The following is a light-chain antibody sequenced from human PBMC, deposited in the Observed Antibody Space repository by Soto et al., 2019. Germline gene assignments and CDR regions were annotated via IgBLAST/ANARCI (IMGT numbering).Light chain of an antibody. V-gene: IGKV1-5*03. CDR1: QSISSW. CDR3: QQYNNYSGLT. CDR2: TAS. J-gene: IGKJ4*01. Sequence: DIPMTQSPSTLSASVGDRVTITCRASQSISSWLAWYQQKPGKAPKLLIYTASNLESGVPSRFSGSGSGTEFTLTISSLQPDDFATYYCQQYNNYSGLTFGGGTKVEIK.